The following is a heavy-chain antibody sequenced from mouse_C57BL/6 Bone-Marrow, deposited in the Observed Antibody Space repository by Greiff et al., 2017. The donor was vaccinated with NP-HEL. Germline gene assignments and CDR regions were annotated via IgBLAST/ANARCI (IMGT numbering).Heavy chain of an antibody. J-gene: IGHJ4*01. CDR3: ARSYGNHYYAMDY. CDR1: GISITTGNYR. Sequence: DVKLQESGPGLVKPSQTVFLTCTVTGISITTGNYRWSWIRQFPGNKLEWIGYIYYSGTITYNPSLTSRTTITRDTPKNQFFLEMNSLTAEDTATYYCARSYGNHYYAMDYWGQGTSVTVSS. CDR2: IYYSGTI. V-gene: IGHV3-5*01. D-gene: IGHD2-10*02.